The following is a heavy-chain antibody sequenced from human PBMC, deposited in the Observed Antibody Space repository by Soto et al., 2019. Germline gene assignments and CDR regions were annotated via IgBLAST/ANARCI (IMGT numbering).Heavy chain of an antibody. CDR1: GFTFSTYA. CDR3: AKDRQSYNSVWDPFDS. J-gene: IGHJ3*01. Sequence: GGSLRLSCAASGFTFSTYAMSWVRQAPGKGLEWVSGIGGGDDDRYYADSVKGRFTISRDNSKNTLFLQMSSLSAEDTARYYCAKDRQSYNSVWDPFDSWGQGTVVTVSS. CDR2: IGGGDDDR. V-gene: IGHV3-23*01. D-gene: IGHD1-20*01.